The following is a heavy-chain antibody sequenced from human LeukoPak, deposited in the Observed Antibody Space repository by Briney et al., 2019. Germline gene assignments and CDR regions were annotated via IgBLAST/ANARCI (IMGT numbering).Heavy chain of an antibody. CDR2: ISRSGSTK. J-gene: IGHJ4*02. CDR1: GFTFSDYN. D-gene: IGHD1-26*01. CDR3: SRDLRGADDY. V-gene: IGHV3-11*04. Sequence: GGSLRLSCAASGFTFSDYNMRWIRQAPGKGLEWVSSISRSGSTKYYADSVKGRFTISRDNANNTLYLQMNSLRAEDTAVYYCSRDLRGADDYWGQGTLVTVSS.